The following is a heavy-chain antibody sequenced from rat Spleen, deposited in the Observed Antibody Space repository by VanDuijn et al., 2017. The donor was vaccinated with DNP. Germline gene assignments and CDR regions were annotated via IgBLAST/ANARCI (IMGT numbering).Heavy chain of an antibody. Sequence: QVRLKESGPGLVQSSQTLSLTCTVSGFSLSTYHVHWVRQSPGKGLEWMGVMRSDGDTSYNSPLQSRLTISRDTSKGQVFLKMNSLQTEDIATYYCARGNYGGYDYWGQGVMVTVSS. J-gene: IGHJ2*01. V-gene: IGHV2-32*01. D-gene: IGHD1-11*01. CDR3: ARGNYGGYDY. CDR1: GFSLSTYH. CDR2: MRSDGDT.